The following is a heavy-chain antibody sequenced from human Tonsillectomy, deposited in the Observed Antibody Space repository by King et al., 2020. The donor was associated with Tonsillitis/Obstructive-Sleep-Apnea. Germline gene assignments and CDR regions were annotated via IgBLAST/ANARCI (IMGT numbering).Heavy chain of an antibody. CDR1: GFNFIAYW. J-gene: IGHJ4*02. D-gene: IGHD3/OR15-3a*01. Sequence: VQLVQSGGGLVQPGGSLRLSCAGSGFNFIAYWMIWVRQTPGKGLEWVASIKQDGSERYYVDSVKGRFTISKDNGINSLYLQMNSLRTEDTALYYCARDVPWTDWGQGTLVTVSS. CDR3: ARDVPWTD. V-gene: IGHV3-7*04. CDR2: IKQDGSER.